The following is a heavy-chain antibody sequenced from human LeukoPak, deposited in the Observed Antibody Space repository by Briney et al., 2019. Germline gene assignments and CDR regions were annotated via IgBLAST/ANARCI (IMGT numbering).Heavy chain of an antibody. CDR2: ISSSSSYI. CDR1: GGSISSSS. D-gene: IGHD1-26*01. V-gene: IGHV3-21*01. J-gene: IGHJ4*02. Sequence: ETLSLTCTVSGGSISSSSYYWGWIRQPPGKGLEWVSSISSSSSYIYYADSVKGRFTISRDNAKNSLYLQMNSLRAEDTAVYYCARVEGATSHFDYWGQGTLVTVSS. CDR3: ARVEGATSHFDY.